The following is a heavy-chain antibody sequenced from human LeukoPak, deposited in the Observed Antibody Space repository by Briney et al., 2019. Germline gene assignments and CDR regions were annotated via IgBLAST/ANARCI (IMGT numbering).Heavy chain of an antibody. CDR2: MNPNSGNT. D-gene: IGHD2-15*01. V-gene: IGHV1-8*01. Sequence: ASVKVSCKASGYTFTSYDINWVRQATGQGLEWMGWMNPNSGNTSYAQKFQGRVTMTRNTSISTAYMELSSLRSEDTAVYYCARVGSVVVVAATGRYNWFDPWGQGTLVTVSS. J-gene: IGHJ5*02. CDR3: ARVGSVVVVAATGRYNWFDP. CDR1: GYTFTSYD.